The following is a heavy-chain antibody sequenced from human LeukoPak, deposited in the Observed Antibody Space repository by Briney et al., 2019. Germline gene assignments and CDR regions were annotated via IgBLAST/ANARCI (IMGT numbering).Heavy chain of an antibody. V-gene: IGHV3-9*01. Sequence: GGSLRLSCAASGFTFDDYAMHWVRQAPGKGLEWVLGISWNSGSIGYADSVKGRFAISRDNAKNSLYLQMNSLRAEDTALYYCAKAAGYGYGKIDYWGQGTLVTVSS. CDR1: GFTFDDYA. D-gene: IGHD5-18*01. CDR2: ISWNSGSI. CDR3: AKAAGYGYGKIDY. J-gene: IGHJ4*02.